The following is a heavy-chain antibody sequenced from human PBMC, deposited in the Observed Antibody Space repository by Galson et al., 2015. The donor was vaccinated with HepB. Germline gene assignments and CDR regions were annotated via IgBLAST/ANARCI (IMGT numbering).Heavy chain of an antibody. V-gene: IGHV1-69*13. Sequence: SVKVSCKASGGTFSSYAISWVRQAPGQGLEWMGGIIPIFGTANYAQKFQGRVTITADESTSTAYMELSSLRSEDTAVYYCARGGTYYYDSSGYYYYFDYWGQGTLVTVSS. CDR2: IIPIFGTA. CDR1: GGTFSSYA. CDR3: ARGGTYYYDSSGYYYYFDY. D-gene: IGHD3-22*01. J-gene: IGHJ4*02.